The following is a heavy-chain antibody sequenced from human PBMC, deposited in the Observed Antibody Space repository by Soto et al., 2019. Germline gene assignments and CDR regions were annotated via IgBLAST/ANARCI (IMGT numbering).Heavy chain of an antibody. D-gene: IGHD1-1*01. CDR3: ARERTGTTSMDV. J-gene: IGHJ6*02. V-gene: IGHV1-8*01. Sequence: QVQLVQSGAEVKKPGASVKVSCKASGYTFTSYDIIWVRQATGQGLEWMGWMNPNSGNTGYAQKFQGRVTMNRNTSISTAYMELSSLRSEDTAVYYCARERTGTTSMDVWGQGTTVTVSS. CDR2: MNPNSGNT. CDR1: GYTFTSYD.